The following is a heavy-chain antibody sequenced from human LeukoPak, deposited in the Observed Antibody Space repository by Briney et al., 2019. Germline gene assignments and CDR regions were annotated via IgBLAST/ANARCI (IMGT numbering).Heavy chain of an antibody. Sequence: GGSLRLSCVASGFTFSIYAMTWVRQTPEKGLEWVSSISGRGVNTYYADSVKSRFTLSRDNSKNTLSLHMNSLRPEDTGIYYCAKNGVERGYGSSHYFRGIDFWGQGTLVTVSS. V-gene: IGHV3-23*01. CDR2: ISGRGVNT. J-gene: IGHJ4*02. CDR1: GFTFSIYA. CDR3: AKNGVERGYGSSHYFRGIDF. D-gene: IGHD6-13*01.